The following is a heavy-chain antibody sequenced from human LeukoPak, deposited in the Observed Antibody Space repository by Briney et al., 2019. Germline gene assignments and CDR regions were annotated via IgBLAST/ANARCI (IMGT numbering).Heavy chain of an antibody. Sequence: GESLKISCKGSGYSFTSYWIGWVRQMPGKGLEWMGIIYPGDSDTRYSPSFQGQVTISADKSISTAYLQWSSLKASDTAMYYCARQLRGYSYGYYFDYWGQGTLITVSS. CDR2: IYPGDSDT. V-gene: IGHV5-51*01. J-gene: IGHJ4*02. D-gene: IGHD5-18*01. CDR1: GYSFTSYW. CDR3: ARQLRGYSYGYYFDY.